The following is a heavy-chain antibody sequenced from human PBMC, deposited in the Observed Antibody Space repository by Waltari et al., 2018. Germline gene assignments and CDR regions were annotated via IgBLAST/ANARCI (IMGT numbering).Heavy chain of an antibody. CDR2: IYYSGST. Sequence: QLQLQESGPGLVKPSETLSLTCTVSGGSISSSSYYWGWIRQPPGKGLEWIGSIYYSGSTYYNPSLKSRVTISVDTSKNQFSLKLSSVTAADTAVYYCARRGDGYNGDAFDIWGQGTMVTVSS. D-gene: IGHD5-12*01. CDR3: ARRGDGYNGDAFDI. CDR1: GGSISSSSYY. J-gene: IGHJ3*02. V-gene: IGHV4-39*07.